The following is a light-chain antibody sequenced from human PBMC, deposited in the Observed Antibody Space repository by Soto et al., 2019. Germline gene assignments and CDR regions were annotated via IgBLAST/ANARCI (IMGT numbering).Light chain of an antibody. Sequence: DAVMTQSPLSLPVTLGQPASISCRSSQSLVYSDGNTYLNWFLQRPGQSPRRLIYKVSNRDSGVPERFSGSGSGTDFTLKISRVEAEDVGVYYCMQGTHWPRTFGQGTKVEIK. J-gene: IGKJ1*01. V-gene: IGKV2-30*01. CDR2: KVS. CDR1: QSLVYSDGNTY. CDR3: MQGTHWPRT.